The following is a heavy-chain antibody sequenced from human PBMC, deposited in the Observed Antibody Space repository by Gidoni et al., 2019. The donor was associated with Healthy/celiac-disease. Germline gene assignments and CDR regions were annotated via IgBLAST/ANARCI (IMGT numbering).Heavy chain of an antibody. J-gene: IGHJ3*02. CDR1: GSTFTSYG. V-gene: IGHV1-18*01. D-gene: IGHD6-13*01. CDR3: ARDKGSYSSSWYRGAFDI. CDR2: ISAYNGNT. Sequence: QVQLVQSGAEGKKPGASVKGSCKASGSTFTSYGISWVRQAPGQGLEWMGWISAYNGNTNYAQKLQSRVTMTTDTSTSTAYMELRSLRSDDTAVYYCARDKGSYSSSWYRGAFDIWGQGTMVTVSS.